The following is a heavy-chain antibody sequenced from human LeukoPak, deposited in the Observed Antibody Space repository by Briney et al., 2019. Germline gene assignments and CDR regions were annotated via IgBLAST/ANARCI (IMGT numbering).Heavy chain of an antibody. CDR3: AKDATAVVGTVYMDV. V-gene: IGHV3-20*04. D-gene: IGHD6-13*01. CDR2: INWNGGST. CDR1: GFTFDDYG. Sequence: RGGSLRLSCAASGFTFDDYGMSWVRQAPGKGLEWVSGINWNGGSTRYADSVKGRFTISRDNAKNSLYLQMNSLRAEDTAVYYCAKDATAVVGTVYMDVWGKGTTVTISS. J-gene: IGHJ6*03.